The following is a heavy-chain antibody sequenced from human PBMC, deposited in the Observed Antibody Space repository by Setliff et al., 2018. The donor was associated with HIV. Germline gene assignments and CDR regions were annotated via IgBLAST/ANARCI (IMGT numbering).Heavy chain of an antibody. CDR2: IYHGGST. J-gene: IGHJ3*02. D-gene: IGHD5-18*01. CDR1: GGSISSSNW. V-gene: IGHV4-4*02. Sequence: KTSETLSLTCAVSGGSISSSNWWSWVRQPPGKGLEWIGEIYHGGSTNYNPSLKSRVTISVDKSKNQFSLKLSSVTAADTAVYYCARATPGYNYGSRHAFDIWGQGTKVTVS. CDR3: ARATPGYNYGSRHAFDI.